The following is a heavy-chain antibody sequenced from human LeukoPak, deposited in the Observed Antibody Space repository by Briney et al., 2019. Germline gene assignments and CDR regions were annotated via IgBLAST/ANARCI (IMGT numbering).Heavy chain of an antibody. J-gene: IGHJ4*02. D-gene: IGHD5-18*01. CDR1: GGSISSSSYY. CDR2: IYYSGST. CDR3: ARGYSYGFYLPFDY. V-gene: IGHV4-39*02. Sequence: SETLSLTCTVSGGSISSSSYYWGWIRQPPGKGLEWIGSIYYSGSTYYNPSLKSRVTISVDTSKNHFSLKLSSVTAADTAVYYCARGYSYGFYLPFDYWGQGTLVTVSS.